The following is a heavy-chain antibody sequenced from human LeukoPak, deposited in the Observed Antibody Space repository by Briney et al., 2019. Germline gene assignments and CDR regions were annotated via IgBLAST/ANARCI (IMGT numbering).Heavy chain of an antibody. CDR1: GYTFTNYG. CDR2: ISAYNGNT. V-gene: IGHV1-18*01. J-gene: IGHJ4*02. Sequence: ASVKVSCKASGYTFTNYGISWVRQAPGQGLECMGWISAYNGNTNYAQRFQGRVTMTTDTSASTAYMELRSLRSDDTAVYYCARVRDYGGIGEDYWGQGTLVTVSS. D-gene: IGHD3-16*01. CDR3: ARVRDYGGIGEDY.